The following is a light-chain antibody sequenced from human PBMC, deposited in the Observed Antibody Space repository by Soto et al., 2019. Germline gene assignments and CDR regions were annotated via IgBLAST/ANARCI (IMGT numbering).Light chain of an antibody. J-gene: IGKJ1*01. V-gene: IGKV3-15*01. CDR3: QQYNNWPRT. Sequence: EIVMTQSPATLSVSPGERVTLSCRASQSVTNSLAWYQQKPGQAPRVLIYGASTRATGIPARFSGSGSGTEFTLTISSLQSEDFAVYYCQQYNNWPRTFGQGTRVEIK. CDR2: GAS. CDR1: QSVTNS.